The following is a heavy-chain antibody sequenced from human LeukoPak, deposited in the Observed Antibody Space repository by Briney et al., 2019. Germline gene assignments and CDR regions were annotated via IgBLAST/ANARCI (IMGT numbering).Heavy chain of an antibody. V-gene: IGHV3-9*01. CDR1: GFTFDDYG. CDR3: AKDIYGDYGYFDY. Sequence: GGSLRLSCAASGFTFDDYGMSWVRQAPGKGLEWVSGISWNSGSIGYADSVKGRFTISRDNAKNSLYLQMNSLRAEDTALYYCAKDIYGDYGYFDYWGQGTLVTVSS. D-gene: IGHD4-17*01. CDR2: ISWNSGSI. J-gene: IGHJ4*02.